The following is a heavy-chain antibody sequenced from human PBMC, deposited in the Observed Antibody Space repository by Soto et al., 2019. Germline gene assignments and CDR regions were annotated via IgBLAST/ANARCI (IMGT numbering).Heavy chain of an antibody. CDR2: IIPIFGTA. CDR3: AQFGGTTIVLVPAAISDAFDI. V-gene: IGHV1-69*01. CDR1: GGTFSSYA. J-gene: IGHJ3*02. D-gene: IGHD2-2*01. Sequence: QVQLVQSGAEVKKPGSSVKVSCKASGGTFSSYAISWVRQAPGQGLEWMGGIIPIFGTANYAQKFQGRVTITADESTSTAYMELSSLRSDETALYYCAQFGGTTIVLVPAAISDAFDIWGQGTMVTVSS.